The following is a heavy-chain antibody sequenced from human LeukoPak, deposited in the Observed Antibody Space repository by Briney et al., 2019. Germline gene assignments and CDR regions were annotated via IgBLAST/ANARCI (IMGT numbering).Heavy chain of an antibody. CDR1: GFTFNSFA. D-gene: IGHD3-10*01. CDR3: AKDGGLLWFGDAPHFDY. J-gene: IGHJ4*02. CDR2: IRYDGSNK. Sequence: PGGSLRLSCAASGFTFNSFAMNWVRQAPGKGLEWVAFIRYDGSNKYYADSVKGRFTISRDNSKNTLYLQMNSLRAEDTAVYYCAKDGGLLWFGDAPHFDYWGQGTLVTVSS. V-gene: IGHV3-30*02.